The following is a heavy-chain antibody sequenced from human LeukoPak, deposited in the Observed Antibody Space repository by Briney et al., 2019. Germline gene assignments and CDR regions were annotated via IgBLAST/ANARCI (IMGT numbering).Heavy chain of an antibody. CDR3: ARTIAAAGTGVFDY. CDR2: IKQDGSEK. V-gene: IGHV3-7*01. J-gene: IGHJ4*02. D-gene: IGHD6-13*01. Sequence: PGGSLRLSCAASGFTFSSYWMSWVRQAPGKGLEWVANIKQDGSEKYYVDSVKGRFTISRDNAKNSLYLQMNSLRAEDTAVYYCARTIAAAGTGVFDYWGQGTLVTVSS. CDR1: GFTFSSYW.